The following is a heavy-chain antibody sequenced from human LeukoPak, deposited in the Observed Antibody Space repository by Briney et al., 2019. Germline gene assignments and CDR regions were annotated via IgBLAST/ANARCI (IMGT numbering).Heavy chain of an antibody. D-gene: IGHD3-9*01. CDR2: IIPIFGTA. Sequence: GAAVKVSCKASGGTFISYAISWVRQAPGQGGEWRGGIIPIFGTANYAQKFQGRVTITTDESTSTAYMELSSLRSEDTAVYYCARGGHAVDPGSSTFDYWGQGTLVTVSS. CDR1: GGTFISYA. CDR3: ARGGHAVDPGSSTFDY. J-gene: IGHJ4*02. V-gene: IGHV1-69*05.